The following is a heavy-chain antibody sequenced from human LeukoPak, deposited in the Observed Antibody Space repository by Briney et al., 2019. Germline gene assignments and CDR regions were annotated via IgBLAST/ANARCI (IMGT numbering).Heavy chain of an antibody. Sequence: SETLSLTCAVSGGSISSSNWWSLVRQPPGRGLEWIEEIYHSGSTNYNPSLKSRVTMSVVKSKNQFSLKLSSVTAADMAAYYCAKSPTVTTRYFDYWGQGTLVTVSS. D-gene: IGHD4-11*01. CDR3: AKSPTVTTRYFDY. J-gene: IGHJ4*03. CDR1: GGSISSSNW. CDR2: IYHSGST. V-gene: IGHV4-4*02.